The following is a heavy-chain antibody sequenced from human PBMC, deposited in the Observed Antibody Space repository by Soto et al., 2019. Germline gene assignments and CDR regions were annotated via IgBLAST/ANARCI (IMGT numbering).Heavy chain of an antibody. J-gene: IGHJ3*02. CDR2: IWYDGSNK. Sequence: QVQLVESGGGVVQPGRSLRLSCAASGFTFSSYGMYWVRQAPGKGLERVAVIWYDGSNKYYADSVKGRFTISRDNAKNTLYLHMNSLRAEDTAVYYCARDGIDAFDIWGQEPMVTVS. V-gene: IGHV3-33*01. CDR1: GFTFSSYG. CDR3: ARDGIDAFDI.